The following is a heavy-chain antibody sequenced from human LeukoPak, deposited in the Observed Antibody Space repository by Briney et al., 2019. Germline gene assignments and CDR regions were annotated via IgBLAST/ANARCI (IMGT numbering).Heavy chain of an antibody. CDR3: VVPWGF. CDR1: GFSFSNYW. D-gene: IGHD2-2*01. V-gene: IGHV3-74*01. J-gene: IGHJ4*02. CDR2: INGDGTIT. Sequence: GGSLRLSCAASGFSFSNYWIYWVRQAPVEGLVWVSRINGDGTITTYADSVRGRFATSRDNAKNTLYLQMNSLRPEDTAVYYCVVPWGFWGRGTLVTVSS.